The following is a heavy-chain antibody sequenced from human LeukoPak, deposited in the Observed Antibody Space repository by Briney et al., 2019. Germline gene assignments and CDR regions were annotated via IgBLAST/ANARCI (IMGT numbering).Heavy chain of an antibody. J-gene: IGHJ3*02. V-gene: IGHV3-9*03. Sequence: PGGSLRLSCAASGFTFDDYAMHWVRQAPGKGLEWVSGISWNSGSIGYADPVKGRFTISRDDAKNSLYLQMNSLRAEDMALYYCAKGRHYYDSSGYYELDAFDIWGQGTMVTVSS. CDR3: AKGRHYYDSSGYYELDAFDI. D-gene: IGHD3-22*01. CDR1: GFTFDDYA. CDR2: ISWNSGSI.